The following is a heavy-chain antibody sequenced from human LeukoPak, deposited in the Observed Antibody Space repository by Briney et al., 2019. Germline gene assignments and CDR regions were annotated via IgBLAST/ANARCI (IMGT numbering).Heavy chain of an antibody. V-gene: IGHV4-4*02. CDR3: ASRITMRVSLGYFDL. CDR2: IYHSGRT. J-gene: IGHJ2*01. CDR1: GGSISSSNW. Sequence: KASETLSPTCAVSGGSISSSNWRSWVRQPPGKGLEWIGEIYHSGRTNYNPSLKSRVTISVDKSKYQFSLKLSSVTAADTAVYYCASRITMRVSLGYFDLWGRGTLVTVSS. D-gene: IGHD3-22*01.